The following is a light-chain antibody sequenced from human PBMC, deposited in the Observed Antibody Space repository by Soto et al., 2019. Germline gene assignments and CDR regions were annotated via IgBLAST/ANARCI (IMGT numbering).Light chain of an antibody. Sequence: DSQMTQYPSTLSASVGDRVTITCRASQSISSWLAWYQQKPGKAPKLLISKASTLHSGVPPRFSGSGSGTEFTLIISSLQPDDFVTYYCQQYESYPMTFGGGTKVEIK. V-gene: IGKV1-5*03. CDR3: QQYESYPMT. J-gene: IGKJ4*01. CDR2: KAS. CDR1: QSISSW.